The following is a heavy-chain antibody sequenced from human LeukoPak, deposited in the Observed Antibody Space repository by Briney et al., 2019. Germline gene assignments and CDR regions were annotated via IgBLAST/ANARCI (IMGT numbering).Heavy chain of an antibody. CDR3: ARHHRAYNWNGPPLHFFDH. V-gene: IGHV1-69*13. D-gene: IGHD1-20*01. J-gene: IGHJ4*02. Sequence: GASVKVSFKASGGTFSNYAISWVRQAPGQGLEWMGGIIPIFGTRNYAQKFQGRVTVTADESTSTAYMELSSLRSDDTAVYYCARHHRAYNWNGPPLHFFDHWGQGTLVTVS. CDR2: IIPIFGTR. CDR1: GGTFSNYA.